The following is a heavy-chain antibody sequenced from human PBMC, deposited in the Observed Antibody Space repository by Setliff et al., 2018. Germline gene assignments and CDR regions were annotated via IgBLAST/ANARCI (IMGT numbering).Heavy chain of an antibody. Sequence: PSETLSLTCSVSGGSISTYYWSWIRQPPGKGLEWIGNINYSGNSNYIPSLKSRVAISVGTPKNQFPLKLSSVTAADTAVYYCARDTRVRDSSSVPSDTFDIWGRGAMVTVSS. CDR1: GGSISTYY. V-gene: IGHV4-59*01. CDR2: INYSGNS. J-gene: IGHJ3*02. CDR3: ARDTRVRDSSSVPSDTFDI. D-gene: IGHD2-15*01.